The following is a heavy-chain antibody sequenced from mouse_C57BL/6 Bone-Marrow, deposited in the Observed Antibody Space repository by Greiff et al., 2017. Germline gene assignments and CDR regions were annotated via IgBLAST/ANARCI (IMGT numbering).Heavy chain of an antibody. Sequence: EVKLVESGGGLVKPGGSLKLSCAASGFTFSSYAMSWVRQTPEKRLAWVATISDGGSYTYYPDNVKGRCTISRDNDKNTLYLQMSHLKSEDTAMYYCARDGVVKDYWGQGTTLTVSS. CDR1: GFTFSSYA. V-gene: IGHV5-4*01. CDR3: ARDGVVKDY. CDR2: ISDGGSYT. D-gene: IGHD1-1*02. J-gene: IGHJ2*01.